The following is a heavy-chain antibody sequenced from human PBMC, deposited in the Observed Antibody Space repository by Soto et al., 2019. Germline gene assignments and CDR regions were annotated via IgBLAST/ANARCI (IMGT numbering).Heavy chain of an antibody. CDR3: ARHAAPGVDDFWSGYYKSRDNCFDP. Sequence: QLQLQESGPGLVKPSETLSLTCTVSGGSISSSSYYWGWIRQPPGKGLEWIGSIYYSGSTYYNPSLKSRVPFPVDTPKNQFPLKLSSGTAEDTAVYYWARHAAPGVDDFWSGYYKSRDNCFDPWGQGTLVTVSS. J-gene: IGHJ5*02. CDR2: IYYSGST. D-gene: IGHD3-3*01. V-gene: IGHV4-39*01. CDR1: GGSISSSSYY.